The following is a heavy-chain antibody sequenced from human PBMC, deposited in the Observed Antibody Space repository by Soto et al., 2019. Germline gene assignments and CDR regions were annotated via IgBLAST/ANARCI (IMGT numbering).Heavy chain of an antibody. Sequence: EVQLLESGGGLVQPGGSLRLSCAASGFTFSSYAMSWVRQAPGKGLEWVSAISGSGGSTYYADSVKGRFTISRDNSKNTLYLQMNSLRAEDTAVYYCAKEQTPHYDILTGYYFDYWGQGTLVTVSS. D-gene: IGHD3-9*01. V-gene: IGHV3-23*01. CDR3: AKEQTPHYDILTGYYFDY. CDR2: ISGSGGST. CDR1: GFTFSSYA. J-gene: IGHJ4*02.